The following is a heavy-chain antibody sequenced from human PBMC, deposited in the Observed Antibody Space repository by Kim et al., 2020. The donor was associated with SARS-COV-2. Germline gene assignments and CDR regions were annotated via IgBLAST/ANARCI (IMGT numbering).Heavy chain of an antibody. Sequence: GGSLRLSCEVSGFSLSDYYIDWVRQAPGKGLEWAARTRNKENSYTTEYAASVEGRFTISRDHSKNLVYLQMNSLKTEDTAVYYCTRYMGGSTPAMDVWGQGTTVTVSS. CDR1: GFSLSDYY. CDR3: TRYMGGSTPAMDV. J-gene: IGHJ6*02. CDR2: TRNKENSYTT. V-gene: IGHV3-72*01. D-gene: IGHD3-16*01.